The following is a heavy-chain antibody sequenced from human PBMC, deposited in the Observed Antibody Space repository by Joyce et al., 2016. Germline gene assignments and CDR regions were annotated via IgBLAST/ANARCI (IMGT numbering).Heavy chain of an antibody. J-gene: IGHJ6*03. Sequence: EVQLVESGGGLVQPGGSLRLSCAASGFTFNTYSMNWVRQAPGKGLEWVSYISRSSNTIYYVDSGKGRFTISRDNAKNSLYLQMNSLRAEDTAGYFCARATSYYFYYYMDVWGKGTTVTVSS. CDR1: GFTFNTYS. CDR3: ARATSYYFYYYMDV. V-gene: IGHV3-48*01. CDR2: ISRSSNTI.